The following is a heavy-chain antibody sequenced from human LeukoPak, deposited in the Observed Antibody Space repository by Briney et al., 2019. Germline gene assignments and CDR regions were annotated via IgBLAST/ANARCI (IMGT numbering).Heavy chain of an antibody. V-gene: IGHV3-23*01. J-gene: IGHJ5*02. Sequence: GALRLSCAASGFTFSSYSMNWVRQAPGKGLEWVSAISGSGGSTYYADSVKGRFTISRDNSKNTLYLQMNSLRAEDTAVYYCATIQPGIAAGWFDPWGQGTLVTVSS. CDR3: ATIQPGIAAGWFDP. D-gene: IGHD6-13*01. CDR1: GFTFSSYS. CDR2: ISGSGGST.